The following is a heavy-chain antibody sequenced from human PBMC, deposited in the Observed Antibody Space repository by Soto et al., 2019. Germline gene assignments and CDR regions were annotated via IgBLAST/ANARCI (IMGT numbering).Heavy chain of an antibody. J-gene: IGHJ3*02. CDR1: GYTFTGYY. CDR3: ARDRTVAGTGDAFDI. CDR2: INPNSGGT. Sequence: ASVKVSCKASGYTFTGYYMHWVRQAPGQGLEWMGWINPNSGGTNYAQKFQGWVTMTRDTSISTAYMELSRLRSDDTAVYYCARDRTVAGTGDAFDIWGQGTMVTVSS. V-gene: IGHV1-2*04. D-gene: IGHD6-19*01.